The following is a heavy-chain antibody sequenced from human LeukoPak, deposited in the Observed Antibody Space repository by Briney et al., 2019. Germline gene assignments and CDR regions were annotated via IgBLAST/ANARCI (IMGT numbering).Heavy chain of an antibody. Sequence: ETLSLTCTVSGGSISSGGYYWSWVRQAPGKGLEWVSAISGSGGSTYYADSVKGRFTISRDNSKNTLYLQMNSLRAEDTAVYYCAKDMRITIFGVVITAMDVWGQGTTVTVSS. V-gene: IGHV3-23*01. J-gene: IGHJ6*02. CDR1: GGSISSGGYY. CDR3: AKDMRITIFGVVITAMDV. CDR2: ISGSGGST. D-gene: IGHD3-3*01.